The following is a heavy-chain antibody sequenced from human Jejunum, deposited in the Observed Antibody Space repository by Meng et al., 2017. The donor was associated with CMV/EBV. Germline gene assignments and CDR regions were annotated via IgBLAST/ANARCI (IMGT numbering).Heavy chain of an antibody. V-gene: IGHV4-34*01. Sequence: QVHLPQWGAGRLKPLEALSRTCAVSGGSFSHYYWTWIRQSPGKGLEWIGEINQNVGSNYNPSLKSRVTMSLDTSKNHFSLKLDSVTAADTAVYYCARGGGINRWFDPWGQGTLVTVSS. D-gene: IGHD1-14*01. CDR3: ARGGGINRWFDP. CDR1: GGSFSHYY. J-gene: IGHJ5*02. CDR2: INQNVGS.